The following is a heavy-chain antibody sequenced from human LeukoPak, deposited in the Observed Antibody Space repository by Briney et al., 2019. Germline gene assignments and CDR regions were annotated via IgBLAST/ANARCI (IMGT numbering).Heavy chain of an antibody. D-gene: IGHD6-19*01. CDR3: ARRKIAVAGTGTNWFDP. Sequence: ASVKVSCKVSGYTPTELSMHWVRQAPGKGLEWLGGFGPEDGETIYAQKFQGRVTITAHESTSTAYMELSSLRSEDTAVYYCARRKIAVAGTGTNWFDPWGQGTLVTVSS. J-gene: IGHJ5*02. V-gene: IGHV1-24*01. CDR1: GYTPTELS. CDR2: FGPEDGET.